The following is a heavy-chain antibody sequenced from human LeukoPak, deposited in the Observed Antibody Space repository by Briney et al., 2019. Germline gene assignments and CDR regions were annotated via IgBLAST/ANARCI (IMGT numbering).Heavy chain of an antibody. V-gene: IGHV3-33*01. CDR1: GFTFSSYG. Sequence: GRSRRLSCAASGFTFSSYGMHWVRHAPGKWLEWVAVVWYDGSNKYYADSVKGRFTISRDNSKNTLYLQMNSLRAEDTAVYYCAREDVDTAMARYYYYGMDVWGQGTTVTVSS. J-gene: IGHJ6*02. CDR2: VWYDGSNK. CDR3: AREDVDTAMARYYYYGMDV. D-gene: IGHD5-18*01.